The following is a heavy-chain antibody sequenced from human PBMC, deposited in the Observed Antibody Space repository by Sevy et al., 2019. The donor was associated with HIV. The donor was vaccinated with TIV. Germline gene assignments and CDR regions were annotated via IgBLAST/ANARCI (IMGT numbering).Heavy chain of an antibody. Sequence: ASVKVSCTASGYTFTSYGISWVRQAPGQGLEWMGWISAYNGNTNYAQKLQGRVTLTTDTSTRTAYMELMRLRSDVRAAHYCARGYYDFWSGYYRRGAFDIWGQGTMVTVSS. CDR3: ARGYYDFWSGYYRRGAFDI. V-gene: IGHV1-18*01. CDR2: ISAYNGNT. D-gene: IGHD3-3*01. J-gene: IGHJ3*02. CDR1: GYTFTSYG.